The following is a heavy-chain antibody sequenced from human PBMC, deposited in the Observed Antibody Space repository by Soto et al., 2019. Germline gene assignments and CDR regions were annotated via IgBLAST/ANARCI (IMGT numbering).Heavy chain of an antibody. CDR3: ARSPYMDV. Sequence: QVQLQQWGAGLLKPSETLSLTCAVYGRSFSGYYWRWIRQSPGKGLEWIGEINHSGSTNYNPSLKSRVTILIDAPKNQCSLKMSSVTAADTAVYYCARSPYMDVWGKGTTVIASS. CDR1: GRSFSGYY. J-gene: IGHJ6*03. CDR2: INHSGST. V-gene: IGHV4-34*01.